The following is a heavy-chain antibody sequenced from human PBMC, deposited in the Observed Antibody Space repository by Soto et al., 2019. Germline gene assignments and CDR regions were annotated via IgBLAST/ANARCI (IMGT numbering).Heavy chain of an antibody. CDR2: IYYSGST. J-gene: IGHJ4*02. CDR3: ARLGGYYQAFDQ. Sequence: SETLSLTCTVSGGSISGYFWSWIRQPPGKGLEWIGYIYYSGSTTYHPSLKSRVTISVDTSKNQFSLNLTSVTAADTAVYYCARLGGYYQAFDQWGQGSLVTVSS. D-gene: IGHD3-22*01. CDR1: GGSISGYF. V-gene: IGHV4-59*08.